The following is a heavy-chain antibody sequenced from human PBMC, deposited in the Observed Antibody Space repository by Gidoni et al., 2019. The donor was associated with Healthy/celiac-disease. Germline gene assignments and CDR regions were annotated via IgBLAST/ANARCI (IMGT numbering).Heavy chain of an antibody. V-gene: IGHV4-4*02. CDR3: AREILDKRDGYKCYYFDY. Sequence: QVQLHESGPGLVKPSGTLSLTCSVSGGSLICSHWWSGVRQPPGKGLEWIGEIYHSGSTNYNTSLKSRVTRTVDKSKNQCSRKLSYVTAADTAVDYCAREILDKRDGYKCYYFDYWGQGTLVTVSS. J-gene: IGHJ4*02. CDR2: IYHSGST. CDR1: GGSLICSHW. D-gene: IGHD5-12*01.